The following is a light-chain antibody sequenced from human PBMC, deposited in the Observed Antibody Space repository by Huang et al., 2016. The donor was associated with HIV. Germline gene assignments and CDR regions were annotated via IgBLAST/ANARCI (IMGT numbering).Light chain of an antibody. CDR1: QVISSY. CDR3: QQRSDWPLT. J-gene: IGKJ4*01. V-gene: IGKV3-11*01. Sequence: EIVLTQSPATLSLSPGQRATLSCRASQVISSYLAWYQQKPGLAPRLLIYDASNRATGIPVRFSGSGSGTDFTLTISSLEPEDFAVYYCQQRSDWPLTFGGGTKVEIK. CDR2: DAS.